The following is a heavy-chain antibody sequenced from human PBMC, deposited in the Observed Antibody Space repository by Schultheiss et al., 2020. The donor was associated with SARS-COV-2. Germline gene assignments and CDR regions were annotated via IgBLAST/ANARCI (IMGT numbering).Heavy chain of an antibody. CDR3: ASVVVPARTNWYFDL. D-gene: IGHD2-2*01. CDR1: GFTFSSYE. Sequence: GGSLRLSCAASGFTFSSYEMNWVRQAPGKGLEWVSYISSSGSTIYYADSVKGRFTISRDNAKNSLYLQMNSLRAEDTAVYYCASVVVPARTNWYFDLWGRGTLVTVSS. V-gene: IGHV3-48*03. CDR2: ISSSGSTI. J-gene: IGHJ2*01.